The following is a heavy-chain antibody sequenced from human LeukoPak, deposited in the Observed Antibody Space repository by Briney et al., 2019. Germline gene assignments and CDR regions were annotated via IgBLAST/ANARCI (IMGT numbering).Heavy chain of an antibody. J-gene: IGHJ4*02. CDR1: GLSFSSYD. Sequence: GGSLRLSCAASGLSFSSYDMHWVRQATGKGLEWVSAIGTKGDTYYSDSVRGRFTISRENGKNSLYLQMNSLRAGDTAVYYCAKVGRGELWFSHFDYWGQGTLVTVSS. CDR3: AKVGRGELWFSHFDY. CDR2: IGTKGDT. D-gene: IGHD3-16*01. V-gene: IGHV3-13*01.